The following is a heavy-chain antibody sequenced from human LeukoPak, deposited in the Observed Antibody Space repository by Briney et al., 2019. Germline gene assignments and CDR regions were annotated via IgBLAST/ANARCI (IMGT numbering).Heavy chain of an antibody. CDR1: GGSISSYY. D-gene: IGHD6-19*01. V-gene: IGHV4-59*08. Sequence: SETLSLTCTVSGGSISSYYWSWIRQPPGKGLEWIGYIYYSGSTNYNPSLKSRVTISVDTSKNQFSLKLSSVTAADTAVYYCARHALAVAVHFGYWGQGTLVTVSS. J-gene: IGHJ4*02. CDR2: IYYSGST. CDR3: ARHALAVAVHFGY.